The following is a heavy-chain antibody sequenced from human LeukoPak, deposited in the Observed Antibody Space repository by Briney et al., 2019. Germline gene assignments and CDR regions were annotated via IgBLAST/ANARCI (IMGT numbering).Heavy chain of an antibody. Sequence: GESLKISCKGSGYSFTSYWIGLVRQMPGKGLGWMGIIYPGDSDTRYSPSFQGQVTISADKSISTAYLQWSSLKASDTAMYYCARHVGSSRDGMDVWGQGTTVTVSS. J-gene: IGHJ6*02. CDR1: GYSFTSYW. D-gene: IGHD6-13*01. V-gene: IGHV5-51*01. CDR3: ARHVGSSRDGMDV. CDR2: IYPGDSDT.